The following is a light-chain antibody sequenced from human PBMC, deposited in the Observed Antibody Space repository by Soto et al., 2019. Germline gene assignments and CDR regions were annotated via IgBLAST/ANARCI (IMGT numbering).Light chain of an antibody. Sequence: QSVLTQTPSVSGTPGQRVNISCSGSSSNIARNYVYWYHQFPGTAPKLLIYRDNERPSGVPDRFSGSKSGTSASLAISGLRSGDEADYHCATWDDSLGGPVFGGGTKLTVL. J-gene: IGLJ2*01. CDR1: SSNIARNY. CDR3: ATWDDSLGGPV. V-gene: IGLV1-47*01. CDR2: RDN.